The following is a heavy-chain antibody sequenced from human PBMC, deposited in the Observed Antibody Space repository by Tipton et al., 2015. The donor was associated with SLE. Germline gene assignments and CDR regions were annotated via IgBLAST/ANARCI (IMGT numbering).Heavy chain of an antibody. CDR1: GGSISSEGYF. V-gene: IGHV4-39*07. J-gene: IGHJ6*02. D-gene: IGHD2-21*01. CDR2: IDLGGAT. CDR3: ARGIVAWRGAIIGVDF. Sequence: TLSLTCTVSGGSISSEGYFWTWIRQPPGKGPEWIGAIDLGGATNYNPSLKSRVTLSVDPAKNQFSLKLTAVTAPDTAVYYRARGIVAWRGAIIGVDFRGQGTTVNVYS.